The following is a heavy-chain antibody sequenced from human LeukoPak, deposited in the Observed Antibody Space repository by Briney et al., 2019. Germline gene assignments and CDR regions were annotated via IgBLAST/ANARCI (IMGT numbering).Heavy chain of an antibody. CDR3: ARFDPGVHPGDY. CDR1: GGTFSNYG. V-gene: IGHV1-69*13. CDR2: IIPLSGTT. D-gene: IGHD3-10*01. J-gene: IGHJ4*02. Sequence: ASVKVSCKVSGGTFSNYGIGWVRQAPGQGLEWMGGIIPLSGTTNYAENLQGRVTMTADEFTTTAYMELSSLRFDDTAAYYCARFDPGVHPGDYWGQGTLVTVSS.